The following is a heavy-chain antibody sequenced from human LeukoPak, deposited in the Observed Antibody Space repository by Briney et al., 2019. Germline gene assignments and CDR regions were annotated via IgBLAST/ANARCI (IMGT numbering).Heavy chain of an antibody. CDR2: ISGSAGST. V-gene: IGHV3-23*01. J-gene: IGHJ4*02. Sequence: PGGSLRLSCAASGFTFSTYAMTWVRQAPGKGLEWVSGISGSAGSTYYADSVKGRFTISRDNSKNTLYLQMNSLRPEDTAVYYCAKDGQLGGSSWFTLYFDYWGQGTLVTVSS. CDR1: GFTFSTYA. CDR3: AKDGQLGGSSWFTLYFDY. D-gene: IGHD6-13*01.